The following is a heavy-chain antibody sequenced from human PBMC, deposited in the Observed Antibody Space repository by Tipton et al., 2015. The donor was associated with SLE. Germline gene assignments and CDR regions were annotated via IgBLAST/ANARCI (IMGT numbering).Heavy chain of an antibody. CDR3: AKAGRYSSGWWGVYFDY. CDR2: ISGSGGST. J-gene: IGHJ4*02. CDR1: GFTFSSYA. Sequence: SLRFSCAASGFTFSSYAMSWVRQAPGKGLEWVSAISGSGGSTYYADSVKGRFTISRDNSKNTLYLQMNSLRAEDTAVYYCAKAGRYSSGWWGVYFDYWGQGTLVTVSS. D-gene: IGHD6-19*01. V-gene: IGHV3-23*01.